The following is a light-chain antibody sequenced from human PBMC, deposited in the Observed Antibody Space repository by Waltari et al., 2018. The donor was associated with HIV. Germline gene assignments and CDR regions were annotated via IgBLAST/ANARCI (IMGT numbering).Light chain of an antibody. Sequence: QSALTQPASVSGSPGQSITISCTGTSSDVGGYNYVSWYQQQPGKAPKLMIYDVSNRPSGVSNRFSGSKSGNTASLTISGLQAEDEADYYCSSYTSSSTWVFGGGTKLTVL. J-gene: IGLJ3*02. CDR2: DVS. CDR3: SSYTSSSTWV. CDR1: SSDVGGYNY. V-gene: IGLV2-14*03.